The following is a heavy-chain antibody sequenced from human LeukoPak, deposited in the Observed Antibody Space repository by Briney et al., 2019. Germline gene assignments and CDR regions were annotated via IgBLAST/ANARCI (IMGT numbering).Heavy chain of an antibody. Sequence: GSLRLSCAAFGFTFSTYTMYWVRQPPGKGLEWVSIIGGSGGDIHYADSVKGRFTISRDNSKNTLYLQMNSLRVEDTAIYYCAIDPNWGIHYWGQGVLVTVSS. V-gene: IGHV3-23*01. CDR2: IGGSGGDI. CDR1: GFTFSTYT. CDR3: AIDPNWGIHY. J-gene: IGHJ4*02. D-gene: IGHD7-27*01.